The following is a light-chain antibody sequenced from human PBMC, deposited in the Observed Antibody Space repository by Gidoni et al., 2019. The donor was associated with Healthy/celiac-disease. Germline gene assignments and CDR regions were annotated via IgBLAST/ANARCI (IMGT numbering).Light chain of an antibody. CDR1: QSVLYSSNNKNY. CDR3: QQYYSTPLT. J-gene: IGKJ4*01. CDR2: WAS. Sequence: DSVMTQSSDPVPVSLGERATINCMPSQSVLYSSNNKNYLAWYQQKPGQPPKLLIYWASTRESGVPDRFSGSGSGTDFTLTISSLQAEDVAVYYCQQYYSTPLTFGGGTKVEIK. V-gene: IGKV4-1*01.